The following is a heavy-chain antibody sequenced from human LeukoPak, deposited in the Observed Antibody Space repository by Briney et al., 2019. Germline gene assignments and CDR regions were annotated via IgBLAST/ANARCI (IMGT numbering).Heavy chain of an antibody. J-gene: IGHJ4*02. V-gene: IGHV4-34*01. Sequence: PSETLSLTCAVYGGSFSGYYWSWIRQPPGKGLEWIGEINHSGSTNYNPSLKSRVTISVDTSKNQFSLKLSSVTAADTAVYYCARATGRPETYYDFWSGYHFDYWGQGTLVTVSS. D-gene: IGHD3-3*01. CDR1: GGSFSGYY. CDR3: ARATGRPETYYDFWSGYHFDY. CDR2: INHSGST.